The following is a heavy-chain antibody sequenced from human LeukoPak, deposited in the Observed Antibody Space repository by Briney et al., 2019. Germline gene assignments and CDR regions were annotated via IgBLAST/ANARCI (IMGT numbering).Heavy chain of an antibody. CDR1: GGSVSSGSYY. Sequence: SETLSLTCTVSGGSVSSGSYYWSWIRQPPGRGLEWIGYIYYSGSTNYNPSLKSRVTISVDTSKNQFSLKLSSVTAADTAVYYCARDHGDYADYWGQGTLVTVSS. CDR3: ARDHGDYADY. J-gene: IGHJ4*02. D-gene: IGHD4-17*01. V-gene: IGHV4-61*01. CDR2: IYYSGST.